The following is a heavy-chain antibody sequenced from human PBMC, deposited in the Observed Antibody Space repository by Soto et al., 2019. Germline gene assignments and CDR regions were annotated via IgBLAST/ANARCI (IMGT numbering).Heavy chain of an antibody. CDR1: GFTFSSYA. Sequence: EVQLLESGGGLVKPGGSLSLSCAASGFTFSSYAMSWVRQAPGKGLEWVSAISGSGGSTDYAESVKGRFTISRDNSKNTVYLQMNSLRAEDTAVYYCAKDPAAIPRGAFDIWGQGTLVTVSS. V-gene: IGHV3-23*01. CDR3: AKDPAAIPRGAFDI. CDR2: ISGSGGST. D-gene: IGHD2-2*01. J-gene: IGHJ3*02.